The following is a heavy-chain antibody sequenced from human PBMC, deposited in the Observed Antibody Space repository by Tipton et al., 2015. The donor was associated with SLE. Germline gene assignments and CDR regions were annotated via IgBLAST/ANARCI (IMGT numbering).Heavy chain of an antibody. D-gene: IGHD4-17*01. Sequence: QVQLVQSGAEVKNPGASVKVSCKASAYTFTTYSISWVRQAPGQGLEWMGWISTYNGNTNYAQKLQGRVTMTTDTSTSTAYMELRSLRSDATAVYYCARAVTTGLYWYFDLWGRGTLVTVSS. CDR1: AYTFTTYS. V-gene: IGHV1-18*01. CDR2: ISTYNGNT. J-gene: IGHJ2*01. CDR3: ARAVTTGLYWYFDL.